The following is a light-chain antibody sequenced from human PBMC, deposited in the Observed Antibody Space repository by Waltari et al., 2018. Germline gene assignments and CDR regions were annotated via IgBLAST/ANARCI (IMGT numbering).Light chain of an antibody. Sequence: EIVLTQSPATLSLSPGERATLSCRASQSVSSYLAWYQQKPGQAPRLLIYDASNRATGIPARFSGSGSGTDFTITISSLEPEDFAVYYCQQRRNWPQTFGQGTKLEIK. CDR3: QQRRNWPQT. V-gene: IGKV3-11*01. J-gene: IGKJ2*01. CDR1: QSVSSY. CDR2: DAS.